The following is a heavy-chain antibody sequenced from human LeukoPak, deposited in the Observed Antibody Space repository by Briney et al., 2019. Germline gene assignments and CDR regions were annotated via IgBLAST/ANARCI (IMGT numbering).Heavy chain of an antibody. CDR2: ISYDGSNK. Sequence: SGGSLRLSCAASGFTLSNYAMHWVRQAPGKGLEWVAVISYDGSNKYYADSVKGRFTISRDNAKNSLYLQMNSLRAEDTAVYYCVSRLYQLLLSGADADCWGQGTLVTVSS. CDR3: VSRLYQLLLSGADADC. CDR1: GFTLSNYA. V-gene: IGHV3-30-3*01. D-gene: IGHD2-2*01. J-gene: IGHJ4*02.